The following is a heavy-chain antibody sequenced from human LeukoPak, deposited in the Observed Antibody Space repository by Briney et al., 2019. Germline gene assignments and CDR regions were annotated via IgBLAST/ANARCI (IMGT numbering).Heavy chain of an antibody. CDR2: ISGIGSYTYYT. CDR1: GFTFSSYA. J-gene: IGHJ4*01. D-gene: IGHD6-19*01. Sequence: GGSLRLSCAASGFTFSSYAMSWVRQAPGKGLEWLSAISGIGSYTYYTYYADSVKGRFTVSRDDSKNTLYLQMNSLTAEDTAIYYCAKERSGGWPFDYWGHGTLVTVSS. V-gene: IGHV3-23*01. CDR3: AKERSGGWPFDY.